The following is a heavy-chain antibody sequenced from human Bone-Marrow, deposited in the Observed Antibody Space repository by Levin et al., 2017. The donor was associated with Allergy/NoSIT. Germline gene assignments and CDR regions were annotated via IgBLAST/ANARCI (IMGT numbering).Heavy chain of an antibody. D-gene: IGHD5-24*01. CDR1: GFTFSSYA. CDR2: ISSNGGST. Sequence: PGGSLRLSCSASGFTFSSYAMHWVRQAPGKRPEYVSVISSNGGSTNYADSVKGRFTVSRDNSTNTLNLQMDNLRIEDPAVYYCVRGRDGYKWWGQGTLVTVSS. J-gene: IGHJ4*02. V-gene: IGHV3-64D*06. CDR3: VRGRDGYKW.